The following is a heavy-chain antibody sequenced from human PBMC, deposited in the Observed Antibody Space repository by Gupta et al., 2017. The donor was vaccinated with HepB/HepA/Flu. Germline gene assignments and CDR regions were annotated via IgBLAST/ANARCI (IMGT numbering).Heavy chain of an antibody. V-gene: IGHV4-59*08. D-gene: IGHD3-22*01. CDR3: ARLPLWYYYDSSGLLFDY. CDR1: GGSISSYY. J-gene: IGHJ4*02. Sequence: QVQLQESGPGLVKPSETLSLTCTVSGGSISSYYWSWIRQPPGKGLEWIGYIYYSGSTNYNPSLKRRVTISVDTSKNQFSLKLSSVTAADTAVYYCARLPLWYYYDSSGLLFDYWGQGTLVTVSS. CDR2: IYYSGST.